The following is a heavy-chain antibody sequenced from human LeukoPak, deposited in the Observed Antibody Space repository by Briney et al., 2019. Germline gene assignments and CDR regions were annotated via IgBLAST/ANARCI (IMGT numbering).Heavy chain of an antibody. CDR2: ISSSSSTI. Sequence: GGSLRLSCAASGFTFSSYSMNWVRQAPGKGLEWVSYISSSSSTIYYADSVKGRFTISRDNAKNSLYLQMNSLRAEDTAVYYCARGYGQGYFDYWGQGTLVTVSS. D-gene: IGHD5-12*01. J-gene: IGHJ4*02. V-gene: IGHV3-48*01. CDR3: ARGYGQGYFDY. CDR1: GFTFSSYS.